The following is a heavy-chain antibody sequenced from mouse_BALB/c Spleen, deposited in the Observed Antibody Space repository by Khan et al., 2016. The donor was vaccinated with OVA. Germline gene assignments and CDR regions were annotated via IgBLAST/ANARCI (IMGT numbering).Heavy chain of an antibody. CDR1: GYTFTSYT. CDR2: INPSSGYT. CDR3: ARKSTRASY. V-gene: IGHV1-4*01. D-gene: IGHD3-1*01. J-gene: IGHJ2*01. Sequence: QVQLQQSGAELVKPGASVKMSCKASGYTFTSYTMHWVKQRPGQGLEWIGYINPSSGYTKYNQKFKDKATLTADKSSSTAYMKLSSLTSEDSAVYYCARKSTRASYWGQGTTLTVSS.